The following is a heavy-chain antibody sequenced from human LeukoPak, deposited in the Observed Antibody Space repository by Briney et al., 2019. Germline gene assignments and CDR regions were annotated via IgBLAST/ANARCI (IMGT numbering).Heavy chain of an antibody. Sequence: GESLKISCKGYGYNFGSYWIGWVRQKPGKGLEWMGTMYPGDSDTSYSAAFQGQVTMSADRSISTAYLEWTGLKASDTAMYYCARRDIVVGGKGFDPWGQGTLVTVSS. CDR1: GYNFGSYW. V-gene: IGHV5-51*01. CDR3: ARRDIVVGGKGFDP. D-gene: IGHD2-2*01. J-gene: IGHJ5*02. CDR2: MYPGDSDT.